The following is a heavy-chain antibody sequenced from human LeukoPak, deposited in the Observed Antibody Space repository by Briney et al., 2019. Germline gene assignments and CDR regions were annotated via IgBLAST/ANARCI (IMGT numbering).Heavy chain of an antibody. CDR3: ARGGFRRGYSYGYWFDP. Sequence: GGSLRLSCAASGFTFSSYAMHWVRQAPGKGLEWVAVISYDGSNKYYADSVKGRFTISGDNSKNTLYLQMNSLRAEDTAVYYCARGGFRRGYSYGYWFDPWGQGTLVTVSS. J-gene: IGHJ5*02. CDR2: ISYDGSNK. V-gene: IGHV3-30*04. D-gene: IGHD5-18*01. CDR1: GFTFSSYA.